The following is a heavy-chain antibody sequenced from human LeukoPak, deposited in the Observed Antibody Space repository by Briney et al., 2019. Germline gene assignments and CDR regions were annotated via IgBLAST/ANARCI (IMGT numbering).Heavy chain of an antibody. CDR2: ISYDGSNK. J-gene: IGHJ4*02. CDR1: GFTFSSYA. CDR3: ARDLAEYSSGWYEIDY. V-gene: IGHV3-30-3*01. Sequence: PGGSLRLSCAASGFTFSSYAMHWVRQAPGKGLEWVAVISYDGSNKYYADSVKCRFTISRDNSKNTLYLQMNSLRAEDTAVYYCARDLAEYSSGWYEIDYWGQGTLVTVSS. D-gene: IGHD6-19*01.